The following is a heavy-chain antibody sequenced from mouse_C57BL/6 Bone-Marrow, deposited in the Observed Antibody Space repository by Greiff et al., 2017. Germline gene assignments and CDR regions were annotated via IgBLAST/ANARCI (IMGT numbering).Heavy chain of an antibody. D-gene: IGHD2-12*01. Sequence: QVQLQQPGAELVKPGASVKLSCKASGYTFTSYWMQWVKQRPGQGLEWIGEIDPSDSYTNYNQKFKGKATLTVDTSSSTAYMQLSSLTSEDSAVYYCARLGLYDPYWYFDVWGTGTTVTGSS. CDR1: GYTFTSYW. J-gene: IGHJ1*03. CDR2: IDPSDSYT. V-gene: IGHV1-50*01. CDR3: ARLGLYDPYWYFDV.